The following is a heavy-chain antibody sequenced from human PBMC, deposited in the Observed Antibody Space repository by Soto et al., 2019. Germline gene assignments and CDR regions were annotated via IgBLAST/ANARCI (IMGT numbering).Heavy chain of an antibody. CDR1: GFTFSSYG. Sequence: GGSLRLSCAASGFTFSSYGMHWVRQAPGKGLEWVAVIWYDGSNKYYADSVKGRFTISRDNSKNTLYLQMNNLRAEDTAVYYCARDRRAVAGDDFDYWGQGTLVTVSS. V-gene: IGHV3-33*01. J-gene: IGHJ4*02. CDR3: ARDRRAVAGDDFDY. CDR2: IWYDGSNK. D-gene: IGHD6-19*01.